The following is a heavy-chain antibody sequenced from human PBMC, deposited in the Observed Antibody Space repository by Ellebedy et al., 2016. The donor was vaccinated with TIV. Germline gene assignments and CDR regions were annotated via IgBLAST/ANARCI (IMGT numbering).Heavy chain of an antibody. CDR2: IYYSGST. J-gene: IGHJ3*02. V-gene: IGHV4-39*07. Sequence: SETLSLXXTVSGGSISSSSYYWGWIRQPPGKGLEWIGSIYYSGSTYYNPSLKSRVTISVDTSKNQFSLKLSSVTAADTAVYYCARVEALVATIWGAFDIWGQGTMVTVSS. D-gene: IGHD5-12*01. CDR1: GGSISSSSYY. CDR3: ARVEALVATIWGAFDI.